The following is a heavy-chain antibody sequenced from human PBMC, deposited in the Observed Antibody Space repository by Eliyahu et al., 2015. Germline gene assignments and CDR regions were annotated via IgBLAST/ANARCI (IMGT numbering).Heavy chain of an antibody. V-gene: IGHV3-15*01. Sequence: EVQLVESGGGLVKPGGSLRLSCAASGFTFSNAWMSWVRXAPGKGLEWVGRIKSKTDGGTTDYAAPVKGRFTISRDDSKNTLYLQMNSLKTEDTAVYYCTTWRRRLGYCSSTSCYAHYYYGMDVWGKGTTVTVSS. CDR3: TTWRRRLGYCSSTSCYAHYYYGMDV. D-gene: IGHD2-2*01. J-gene: IGHJ6*04. CDR2: IKSKTDGGTT. CDR1: GFTFSNAW.